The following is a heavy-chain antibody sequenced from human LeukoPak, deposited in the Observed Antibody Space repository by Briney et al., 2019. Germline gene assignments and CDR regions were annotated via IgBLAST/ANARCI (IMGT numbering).Heavy chain of an antibody. CDR3: ARDVGRSGYCSGGSCYSRLGY. Sequence: ASVKVSCKASGYTFTSYGISWVRQAPGQGLEWMGWISAYNGNTNYAQKLQGRVTMTTDTSTSTAYMELRSLRSDDTAVYYCARDVGRSGYCSGGSCYSRLGYWGQGTLVTVSS. CDR2: ISAYNGNT. V-gene: IGHV1-18*01. CDR1: GYTFTSYG. J-gene: IGHJ4*02. D-gene: IGHD2-15*01.